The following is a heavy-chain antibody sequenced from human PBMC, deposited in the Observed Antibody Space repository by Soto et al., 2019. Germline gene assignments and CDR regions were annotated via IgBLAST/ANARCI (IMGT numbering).Heavy chain of an antibody. CDR3: ARERRGGNSGYYLDY. V-gene: IGHV3-30-3*01. CDR1: GFTFSNYA. CDR2: ISSDGNNK. D-gene: IGHD2-21*02. J-gene: IGHJ4*02. Sequence: QVQLVESGGGVVQPGRSLRLSCAASGFTFSNYAMHWVRQAPGTGLEWVTVISSDGNNKYYADSVKGRFTISRDNSKNTLYLQVISLRAEDTAVYYCARERRGGNSGYYLDYWGQGTLVTVSS.